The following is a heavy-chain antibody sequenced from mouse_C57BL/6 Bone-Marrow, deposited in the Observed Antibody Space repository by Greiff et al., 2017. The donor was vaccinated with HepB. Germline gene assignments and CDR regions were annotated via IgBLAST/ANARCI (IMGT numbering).Heavy chain of an antibody. CDR1: GYAFSSYW. V-gene: IGHV1-80*01. CDR3: ARSIYYYGRGDFDV. CDR2: IYPGDGDT. Sequence: VKLQESGAELVKPGASVKISCKASGYAFSSYWMNWVKQRPGKGLEWIGQIYPGDGDTNYNGKFKGKATLTADKSSSTAYMQLSSLTSEDSAVYFCARSIYYYGRGDFDVWGTGTTVTVSS. J-gene: IGHJ1*03. D-gene: IGHD1-1*01.